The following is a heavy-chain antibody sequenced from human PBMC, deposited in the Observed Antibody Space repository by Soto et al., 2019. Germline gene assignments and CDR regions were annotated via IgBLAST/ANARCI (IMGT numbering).Heavy chain of an antibody. V-gene: IGHV1-18*01. CDR1: GYTFTSYG. J-gene: IGHJ4*02. D-gene: IGHD3-10*01. Sequence: GASVKVSCKTSGYTFTSYGITWVRQAPGQGLEWMGWISAQNGNTKYVQKFQDRVTMTTDTSTSTAYMELRSLRSDDTAMFYCARAGADSITGNFDYWGQGTLVTVSS. CDR2: ISAQNGNT. CDR3: ARAGADSITGNFDY.